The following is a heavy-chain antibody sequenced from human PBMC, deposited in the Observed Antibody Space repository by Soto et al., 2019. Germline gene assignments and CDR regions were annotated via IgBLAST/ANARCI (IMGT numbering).Heavy chain of an antibody. Sequence: QVQLVQSGAEVKKPGASVKVSCKASGYTFTSYYMHWVRQAPGQGLEWMGIINPSGGSTSYAQKFQGRVTMTRDTSTSTVDMELSSLRSEDTAVYYCARLPDSSGYYTGGQDDYWGQGTLVTVSS. D-gene: IGHD3-22*01. CDR3: ARLPDSSGYYTGGQDDY. V-gene: IGHV1-46*01. J-gene: IGHJ4*02. CDR2: INPSGGST. CDR1: GYTFTSYY.